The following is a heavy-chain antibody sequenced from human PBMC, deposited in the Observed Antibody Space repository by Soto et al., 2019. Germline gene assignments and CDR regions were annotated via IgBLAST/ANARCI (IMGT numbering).Heavy chain of an antibody. CDR3: ATQNNEYSSHHRNFDY. Sequence: GASVKVSCKASGGTFSSYAISWVRQAPGQGLEWMGGIIPIFGTANYAQKFQGRVTITADESTSTAYMELSSLRSEDTAVYYCATQNNEYSSHHRNFDYWGQGTLVTVSS. D-gene: IGHD6-6*01. V-gene: IGHV1-69*13. J-gene: IGHJ4*02. CDR1: GGTFSSYA. CDR2: IIPIFGTA.